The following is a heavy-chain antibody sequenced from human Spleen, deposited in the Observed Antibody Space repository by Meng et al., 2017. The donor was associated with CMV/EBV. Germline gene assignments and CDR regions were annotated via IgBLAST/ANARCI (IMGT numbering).Heavy chain of an antibody. CDR2: IHQDGSEK. D-gene: IGHD1-26*01. J-gene: IGHJ6*02. CDR3: GATTTIPGMFAYYYYGVNV. Sequence: GGSLRLSCAASGLTFSSYYMSWVRQAPGKGLEWVATIHQDGSEKYYVDSVKGRFTISRDNAKNLLYLQMTSLRAEDTALYYCGATTTIPGMFAYYYYGVNVWGQGTTVTVSS. V-gene: IGHV3-7*01. CDR1: GLTFSSYY.